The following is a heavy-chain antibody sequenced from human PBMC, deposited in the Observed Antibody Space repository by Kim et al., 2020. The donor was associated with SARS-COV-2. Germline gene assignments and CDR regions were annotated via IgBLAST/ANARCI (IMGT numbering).Heavy chain of an antibody. Sequence: SETLSLTCAVPGGSISSSNCWSWVRQPPGKGLEWIGEMCHSGSTNYNPSLKSRVTISADKSKNQFSLKLTSVTAADTAVYYCASAISRTVDYWGQGILVTVSS. J-gene: IGHJ4*02. V-gene: IGHV4-4*02. CDR3: ASAISRTVDY. CDR1: GGSISSSNC. D-gene: IGHD3-9*01. CDR2: MCHSGST.